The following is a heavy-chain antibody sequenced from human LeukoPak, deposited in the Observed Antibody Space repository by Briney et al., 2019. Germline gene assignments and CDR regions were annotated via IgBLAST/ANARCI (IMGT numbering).Heavy chain of an antibody. J-gene: IGHJ4*02. CDR1: GFTFSSYG. CDR3: AKVRGSGWYYFDY. D-gene: IGHD6-19*01. V-gene: IGHV3-23*01. CDR2: ISGSGGST. Sequence: GGTLRLSCAASGFTFSSYGMSWVRQAPGKGLEWVSAISGSGGSTYYADSVKGRFTISRDNSKNTLYLQMNSLRAEDTALYYCAKVRGSGWYYFDYWGQGTLVTVSS.